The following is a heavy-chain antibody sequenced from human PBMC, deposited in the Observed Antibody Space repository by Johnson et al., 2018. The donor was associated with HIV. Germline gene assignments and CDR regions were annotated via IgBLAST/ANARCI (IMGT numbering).Heavy chain of an antibody. CDR3: ARDPGHGGRLYDAFDF. CDR1: GFTFSSYG. V-gene: IGHV3-30*03. CDR2: ISYDGSNK. J-gene: IGHJ3*01. Sequence: QVQLVESGGGVVQPGRSLRLSCAASGFTFSSYGMHWVRQAPGKGLEWVAVISYDGSNKYYADSVKGRFTIARDNAKNTLYLELKSLRGDDTGVYYCARDPGHGGRLYDAFDFRGQGTMVTVSS. D-gene: IGHD4-23*01.